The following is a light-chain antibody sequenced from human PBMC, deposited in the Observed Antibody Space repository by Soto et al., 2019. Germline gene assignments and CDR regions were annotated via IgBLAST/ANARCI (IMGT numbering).Light chain of an antibody. CDR3: QQRYITLYS. J-gene: IGKJ2*03. CDR1: QSISNH. CDR2: DAS. Sequence: DIQMTQSPSSLSASVGDRVTITCRASQSISNHLNWYQQKPGKAPKLLINDASSLQSGVPSRFSGSGSGTDFTLTITSLQPEEFATYHWQQRYITLYSFGQGTSLEIK. V-gene: IGKV1-39*01.